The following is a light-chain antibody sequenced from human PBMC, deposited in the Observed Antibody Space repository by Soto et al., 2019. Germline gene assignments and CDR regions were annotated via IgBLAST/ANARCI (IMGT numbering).Light chain of an antibody. CDR3: QQYGSSPTWT. CDR1: QSVSSNY. Sequence: EIGLTQSPGTPSLSQGERATLSCRASQSVSSNYLAWYQQKPGQAPRLLIYGASTRATGIPDRFSGSGSGTDFTLTISRLEPEDSAVYYCQQYGSSPTWTFGQGTKVDIK. CDR2: GAS. V-gene: IGKV3-20*01. J-gene: IGKJ1*01.